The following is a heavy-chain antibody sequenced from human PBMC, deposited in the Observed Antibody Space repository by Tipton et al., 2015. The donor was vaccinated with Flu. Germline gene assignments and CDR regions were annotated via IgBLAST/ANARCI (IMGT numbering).Heavy chain of an antibody. Sequence: TLSLTCTVSDYSISSGYYWGWIRQPPGKGLEWIRCISHSGRTYYNPSLKSRVTISVDTAKNQFSQRLSSVTAADTAVYYCAKRIAGNGMDVWGQGTTVTVSS. CDR3: AKRIAGNGMDV. CDR2: ISHSGRT. D-gene: IGHD3-10*01. J-gene: IGHJ6*02. V-gene: IGHV4-38-2*02. CDR1: DYSISSGYY.